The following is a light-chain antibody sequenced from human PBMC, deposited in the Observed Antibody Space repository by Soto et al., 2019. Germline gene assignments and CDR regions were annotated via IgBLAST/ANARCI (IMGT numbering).Light chain of an antibody. Sequence: QSVLXQPPSTSGTPGQRVTISCSGSSSNIGSNTVSWCQQLPGTAPKPLIYNNNQRPSGVPDRFSGSKSGTSASLAISGLQSEDEADYYCAAWDDSLIGYVFGTGTKVTVL. CDR2: NNN. CDR1: SSNIGSNT. J-gene: IGLJ1*01. CDR3: AAWDDSLIGYV. V-gene: IGLV1-44*01.